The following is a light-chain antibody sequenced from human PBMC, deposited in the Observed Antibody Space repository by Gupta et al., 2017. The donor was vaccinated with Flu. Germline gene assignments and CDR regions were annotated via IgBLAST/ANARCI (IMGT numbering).Light chain of an antibody. CDR3: QQSYNTPLLT. CDR1: QSISRY. V-gene: IGKV1-39*01. CDR2: AAS. Sequence: DRVTITCRASQSISRYLNWYQHKPGKAPKLLIYAASSLQSGVPSRFSGIGSGTDFTLTISNLQPEDLATYYCQQSYNTPLLTFGPGTKVDI. J-gene: IGKJ3*01.